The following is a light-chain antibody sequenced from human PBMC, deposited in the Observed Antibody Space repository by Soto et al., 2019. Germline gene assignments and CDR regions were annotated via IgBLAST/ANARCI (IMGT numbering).Light chain of an antibody. CDR1: SSDVGGYNY. CDR3: SSYGGYNNVV. V-gene: IGLV2-8*01. CDR2: EVN. Sequence: QSVLTQPPSASGSPGQSVTISCTGTSSDVGGYNYVSWSQQHPGKAPKLIIHEVNQRPSGVPDRFSGSKSGNTASLTVSGLQAEDEGTYYCSSYGGYNNVVFGTGTKVTV. J-gene: IGLJ1*01.